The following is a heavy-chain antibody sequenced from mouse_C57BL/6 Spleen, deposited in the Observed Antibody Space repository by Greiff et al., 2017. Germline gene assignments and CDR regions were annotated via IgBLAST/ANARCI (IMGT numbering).Heavy chain of an antibody. CDR2: INPSTGGT. Sequence: VQLKESGPELVKPGASVKISCKASGYSFTGYYMNWVKQSPEKSLEWIGEINPSTGGTTYNQKFKAKATLTLDKSSSTAYMQLKSLTSEDSAVYYCARIDYGSSYGYCDVWGTGTTVTVSA. CDR3: ARIDYGSSYGYCDV. D-gene: IGHD1-1*01. V-gene: IGHV1-42*01. CDR1: GYSFTGYY. J-gene: IGHJ1*03.